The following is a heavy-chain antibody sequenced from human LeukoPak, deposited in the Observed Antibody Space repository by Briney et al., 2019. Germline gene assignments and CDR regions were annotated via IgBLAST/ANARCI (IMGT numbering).Heavy chain of an antibody. Sequence: GGSLRLSCAASGFTFNSYSMNWVRQAPGRGLEWVSSISSSSSYIYYADSVKGRFTISRDNAKNSLYLQMNSLRAEDTAVYYCARDVGYCYGPNWGQGTLVTVSS. V-gene: IGHV3-21*01. CDR1: GFTFNSYS. J-gene: IGHJ4*02. CDR3: ARDVGYCYGPN. D-gene: IGHD5-18*01. CDR2: ISSSSSYI.